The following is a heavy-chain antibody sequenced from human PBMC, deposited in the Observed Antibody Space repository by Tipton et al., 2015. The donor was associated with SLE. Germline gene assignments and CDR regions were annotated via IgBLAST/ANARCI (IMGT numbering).Heavy chain of an antibody. D-gene: IGHD3-22*01. J-gene: IGHJ4*02. CDR3: ARPLDSSLYFDY. V-gene: IGHV4-39*01. Sequence: LRLSCTVSGGSIGSSSYYWGWIRQPPGKGLEWIGSIYYSGSTYYNPSLKSRVTISVDTSKNQFSLKLSSVTAADTAVYYCARPLDSSLYFDYWGQGTLVTVSS. CDR2: IYYSGST. CDR1: GGSIGSSSYY.